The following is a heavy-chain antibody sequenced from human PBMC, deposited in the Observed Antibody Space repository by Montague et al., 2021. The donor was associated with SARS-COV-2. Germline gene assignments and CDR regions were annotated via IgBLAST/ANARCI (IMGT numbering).Heavy chain of an antibody. CDR1: GGSFSGYY. J-gene: IGHJ6*01. D-gene: IGHD2-2*01. CDR3: ERFAYRLLFIASYYGMDV. CDR2: ISHSGST. V-gene: IGHV4-34*01. Sequence: SETLSLTCAVYGGSFSGYYWSWIHQPPGPGLEWIGEISHSGSTNSNPSPKIRVPISIDTSKNQFSLKLRPVTAADTATYYCERFAYRLLFIASYYGMDVWGQGTTVTVSS.